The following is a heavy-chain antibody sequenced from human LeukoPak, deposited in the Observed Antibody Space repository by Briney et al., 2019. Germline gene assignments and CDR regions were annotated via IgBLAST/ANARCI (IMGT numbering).Heavy chain of an antibody. CDR2: INSDGSST. D-gene: IGHD5-18*01. V-gene: IGHV3-74*01. J-gene: IGHJ4*02. CDR3: MRDYGGYNFDY. CDR1: GLTFSNYW. Sequence: PGRSLRLSCAASGLTFSNYWMHWVRQAPGKGLVWVSRINSDGSSTTYADSVKGRFTISRDNAKNTLFLQMNSLRAEDTAVYYCMRDYGGYNFDYWGQGTLVTVSS.